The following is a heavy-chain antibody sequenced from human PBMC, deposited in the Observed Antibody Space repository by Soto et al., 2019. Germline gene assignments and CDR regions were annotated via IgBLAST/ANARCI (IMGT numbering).Heavy chain of an antibody. J-gene: IGHJ6*02. CDR1: GFTFDDYA. CDR2: ISWNSGSI. V-gene: IGHV3-9*01. CDR3: AKVRFARNYYYYGMDV. Sequence: PGGSLGLSCAASGFTFDDYAMHWVRQAPGKGLEWVSGISWNSGSIGYADSVKGRFTISRDNAKNSLYLQMNSLRAEDTASYYCAKVRFARNYYYYGMDVWGQGTTVTVSS.